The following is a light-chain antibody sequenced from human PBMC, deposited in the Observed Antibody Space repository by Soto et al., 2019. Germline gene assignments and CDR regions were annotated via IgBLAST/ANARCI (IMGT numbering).Light chain of an antibody. Sequence: EIVLTQSPGTLSLSPGERATLSCRASQSVTNSFLAWYQQKPGQAPRLLIYGASNRATGIPDRFGGSGSGTDFTLTISRLEPEDFAVYYCQHYGGSPRTFGQGTTVEIK. CDR3: QHYGGSPRT. J-gene: IGKJ1*01. V-gene: IGKV3-20*01. CDR1: QSVTNSF. CDR2: GAS.